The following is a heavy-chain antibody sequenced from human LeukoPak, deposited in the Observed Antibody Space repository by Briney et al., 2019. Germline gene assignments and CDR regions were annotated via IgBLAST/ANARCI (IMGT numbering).Heavy chain of an antibody. Sequence: SETLSLTCAVSGGPFSGYYWTWIRQPPGKGLEWIGEIHHSGNTNYNPSLNDRATMSLNTSNNQFYLTLISVTAADTAVYYCARGPFCSGAACRDDAFDIWGQGTMVTVSS. CDR2: IHHSGNT. CDR1: GGPFSGYY. CDR3: ARGPFCSGAACRDDAFDI. D-gene: IGHD2-15*01. J-gene: IGHJ3*02. V-gene: IGHV4-34*01.